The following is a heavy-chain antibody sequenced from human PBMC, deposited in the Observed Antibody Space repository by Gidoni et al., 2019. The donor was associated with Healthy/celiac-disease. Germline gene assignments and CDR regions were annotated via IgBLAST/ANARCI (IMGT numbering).Heavy chain of an antibody. Sequence: EVQLVESGGGLVKPGGSLRLSCAASGFTFSSYSMNWVRQAPGKGLEWVSSISSSSSYIYYADSVKGRFTISRDNAKNSLYLQMNSLRAEDTAVYYCARDRAIDGSYSLAFDIWGQGTMVTVSS. D-gene: IGHD1-26*01. CDR1: GFTFSSYS. J-gene: IGHJ3*02. CDR2: ISSSSSYI. CDR3: ARDRAIDGSYSLAFDI. V-gene: IGHV3-21*01.